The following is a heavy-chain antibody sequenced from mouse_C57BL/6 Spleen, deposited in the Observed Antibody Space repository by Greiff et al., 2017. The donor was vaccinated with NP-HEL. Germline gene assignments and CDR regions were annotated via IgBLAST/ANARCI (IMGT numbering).Heavy chain of an antibody. CDR2: ISSGSSTI. D-gene: IGHD2-1*01. CDR3: ARGGGNFQFAY. J-gene: IGHJ3*01. CDR1: GFTFSDYG. V-gene: IGHV5-17*01. Sequence: EVQLQESGGGLVKPGGSLKLSCAASGFTFSDYGMHWVRQAPEKGLEWVAYISSGSSTIYYADTVKGRFTISRDNAKNTLFLQMTSLRSEDTAMYYCARGGGNFQFAYWGQGTLVTVSA.